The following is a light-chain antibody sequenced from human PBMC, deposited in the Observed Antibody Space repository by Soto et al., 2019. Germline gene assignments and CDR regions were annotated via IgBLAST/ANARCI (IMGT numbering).Light chain of an antibody. CDR1: SSDVGAYNY. J-gene: IGLJ3*02. CDR3: CSYAGTYSWV. CDR2: YVN. Sequence: QAVLTQPRSVSGSTGQSVTISCTGASSDVGAYNYVSWYQRHPGKAPKLMIFYVNKRPSGVPDRFSGSKSGNTASLTISGLQAEDEAEYFCCSYAGTYSWVFGGGTKLTVL. V-gene: IGLV2-11*01.